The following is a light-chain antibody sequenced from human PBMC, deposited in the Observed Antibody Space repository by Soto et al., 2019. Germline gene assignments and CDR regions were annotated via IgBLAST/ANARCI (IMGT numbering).Light chain of an antibody. CDR2: DAS. Sequence: EIVLTQSPATLSLSPGETATLSCRASQSVSSYLAWYQQKPGQAPRLLIYDASNRATGIPARFSGSGSGTDFTLTISSLEPEDFAVYYCQQRSNWPPLTFGGGTMVEIK. CDR1: QSVSSY. V-gene: IGKV3-11*01. J-gene: IGKJ4*01. CDR3: QQRSNWPPLT.